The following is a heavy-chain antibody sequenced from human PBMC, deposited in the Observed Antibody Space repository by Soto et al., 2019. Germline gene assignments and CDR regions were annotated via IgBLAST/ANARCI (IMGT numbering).Heavy chain of an antibody. Sequence: SETLSLTCTVSGGSVNSGSYYWTWMRQPPGKGLEWIGYVYDSGSFNYNPSLKSRVTISVDTSKNQFSLKLNSVTAADTAVYYCARGDYALVYWGQGTLVTVSS. CDR1: GGSVNSGSYY. D-gene: IGHD3-16*01. V-gene: IGHV4-61*01. CDR2: VYDSGSF. J-gene: IGHJ4*02. CDR3: ARGDYALVY.